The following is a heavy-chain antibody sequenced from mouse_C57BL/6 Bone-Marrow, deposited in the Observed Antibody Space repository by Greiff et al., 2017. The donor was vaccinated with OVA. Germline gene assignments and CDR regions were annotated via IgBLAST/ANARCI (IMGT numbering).Heavy chain of an antibody. CDR2: INPNNGGT. CDR1: GYTFTDYN. CDR3: ARLGDGYYHWYFDV. J-gene: IGHJ1*03. Sequence: VQLQQSGPELVKPGASVKIPCKASGYTFTDYNMDWVKQSHGKSLEWIGDINPNNGGTIYNQKFKGKATLTVDKSSSTAYMELRSLTSEDTAVYYCARLGDGYYHWYFDVWGTGTTVTVSS. V-gene: IGHV1-18*01. D-gene: IGHD2-3*01.